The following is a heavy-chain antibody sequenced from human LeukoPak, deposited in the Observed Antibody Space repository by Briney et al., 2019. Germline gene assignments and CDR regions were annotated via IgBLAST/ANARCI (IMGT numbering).Heavy chain of an antibody. D-gene: IGHD1-1*01. CDR3: ARGPWYNWNDVGDFDY. CDR1: GYTFTGYY. J-gene: IGHJ4*02. Sequence: GASVKVSCKASGYTFTGYYMHWVRQAPGQGLEWMGWINPNSGGTNYAQKFQGRVTMTRDTSISTAYMELSRLRSDDTAVYYCARGPWYNWNDVGDFDYWGQGTLVTVSS. CDR2: INPNSGGT. V-gene: IGHV1-2*02.